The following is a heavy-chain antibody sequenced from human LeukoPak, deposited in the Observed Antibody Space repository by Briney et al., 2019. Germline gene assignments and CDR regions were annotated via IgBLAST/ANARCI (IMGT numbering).Heavy chain of an antibody. CDR2: ISGSGGGT. D-gene: IGHD2-2*01. CDR1: GFTFSSYA. Sequence: PGGSLRLSCAASGFTFSSYAMSWVRQAPGKGLEWVSAISGSGGGTYYADSVKGRFTISRDNSKNTLYLQMNSLRAEDTAVYYCAKADIYCSSTSCLYFDYWGQGTLVTVSS. V-gene: IGHV3-23*01. CDR3: AKADIYCSSTSCLYFDY. J-gene: IGHJ4*02.